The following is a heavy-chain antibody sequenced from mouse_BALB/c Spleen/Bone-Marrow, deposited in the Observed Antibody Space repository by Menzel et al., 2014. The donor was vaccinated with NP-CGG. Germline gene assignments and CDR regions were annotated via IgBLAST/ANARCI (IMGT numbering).Heavy chain of an antibody. Sequence: QVQLQQSGAELVMPGASVKMSCKASGYTFTDYWMHWVKQRPGQGLEWIGAIDTSDSYTSYNQKFKGKATLTVDESSSAAYIQLGSLTSDDSAVYYCARGRDYGSSPIDYWGQGTPLTASS. V-gene: IGHV1-69*01. CDR2: IDTSDSYT. CDR3: ARGRDYGSSPIDY. J-gene: IGHJ2*01. CDR1: GYTFTDYW. D-gene: IGHD1-1*01.